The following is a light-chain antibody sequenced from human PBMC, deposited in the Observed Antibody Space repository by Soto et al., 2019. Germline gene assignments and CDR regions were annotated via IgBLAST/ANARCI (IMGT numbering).Light chain of an antibody. J-gene: IGKJ1*01. CDR3: QKYNNFWT. CDR1: QSLRSN. V-gene: IGKV3-15*01. CDR2: GAS. Sequence: EVVMTQSPDTLSVSPGERVTLSCRASQSLRSNLAWYQQKPGQAPRLLIYGASTRATGIPARFSGSGSGTEFTLTISSLQSEDFAVYYCQKYNNFWTFGQGPKVQIK.